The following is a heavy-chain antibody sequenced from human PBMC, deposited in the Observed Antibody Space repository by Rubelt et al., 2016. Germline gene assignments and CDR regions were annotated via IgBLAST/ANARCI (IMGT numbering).Heavy chain of an antibody. J-gene: IGHJ4*02. CDR1: GFTLRSYW. V-gene: IGHV3-74*01. Sequence: EVQLVESGGGLVQPGGSLRLSCVASGFTLRSYWMHWVRQVPGKGLVWVSRINSDGSSTSYVDSVKGRFTISRDNAKNTLYLQMNSLRAEDTAVYYCVSSSLDYWGQGTLVTVSS. CDR2: INSDGSST. D-gene: IGHD6-13*01. CDR3: VSSSLDY.